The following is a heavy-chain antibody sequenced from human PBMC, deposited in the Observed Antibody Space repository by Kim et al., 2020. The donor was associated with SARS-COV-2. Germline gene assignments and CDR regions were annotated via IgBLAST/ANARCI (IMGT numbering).Heavy chain of an antibody. Sequence: ASVKVSCKASGYTFTSYGISWVRQAPGQGLEWMGWISAYNGNTNYAQKLQGRVTMTTDTSTSTAYMELRSLRSDDTAVYYCARDRSAGGSGYYYLPLPNDYWGQGTLVTISS. V-gene: IGHV1-18*01. J-gene: IGHJ4*02. D-gene: IGHD3-22*01. CDR1: GYTFTSYG. CDR3: ARDRSAGGSGYYYLPLPNDY. CDR2: ISAYNGNT.